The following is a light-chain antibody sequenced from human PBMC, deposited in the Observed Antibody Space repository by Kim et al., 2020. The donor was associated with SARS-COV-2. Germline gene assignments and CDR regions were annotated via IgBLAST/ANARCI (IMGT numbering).Light chain of an antibody. CDR3: AAWDDSLKGYV. CDR2: TND. CDR1: SPNIGGNT. J-gene: IGLJ1*01. Sequence: GERVTISCSGRSPNIGGNTVNWYQQVPGTAPKLLIHTNDQRPSGVPDRFSGSKSGTSASLAIRGLQSEDEADYYCAAWDDSLKGYVFGTGTKVTVL. V-gene: IGLV1-44*01.